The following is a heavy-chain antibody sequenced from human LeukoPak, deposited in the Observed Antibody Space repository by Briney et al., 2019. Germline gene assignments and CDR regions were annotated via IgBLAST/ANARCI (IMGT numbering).Heavy chain of an antibody. Sequence: GGSLRLSCAASGFTFSSYAMSWVRQAPGKGLEWVSAISGSGGSTYYADSVKGRFTISRDNSKNTLYLQMNSLRAEDTAVYYCAKVKRVTVVAATPYYFDYWGQGTLVTVSS. D-gene: IGHD2-15*01. V-gene: IGHV3-23*01. CDR1: GFTFSSYA. CDR3: AKVKRVTVVAATPYYFDY. J-gene: IGHJ4*02. CDR2: ISGSGGST.